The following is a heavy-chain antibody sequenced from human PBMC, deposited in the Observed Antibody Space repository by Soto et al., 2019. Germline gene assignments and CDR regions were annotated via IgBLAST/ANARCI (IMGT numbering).Heavy chain of an antibody. J-gene: IGHJ4*02. V-gene: IGHV4-59*01. CDR2: IFYSGSA. CDR3: ARDRSPYGDYESY. Sequence: PSETLSLTCTVSGGSISGKYWNWIRQPPGKGLEWMGYIFYSGSANYNPSLKSRVTISIDTSKRQFSLKLNSVTAADTAVYYCARDRSPYGDYESYWGQGILVTVSS. D-gene: IGHD4-17*01. CDR1: GGSISGKY.